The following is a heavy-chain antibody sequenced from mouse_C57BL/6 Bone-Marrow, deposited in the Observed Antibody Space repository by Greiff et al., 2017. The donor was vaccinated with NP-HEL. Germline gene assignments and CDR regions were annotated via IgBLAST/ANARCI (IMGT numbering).Heavy chain of an antibody. D-gene: IGHD1-1*01. CDR3: ARSRYYGSPFAY. CDR2: ISNGGGST. Sequence: EVKLVESGGGLVQPGGSLKLSCAASGFTFSDYYMYWVRQTPEKRLEWVAYISNGGGSTYYPDTVKGRFTIPRDNAKNTLYLQMSRLKSEDTAMYYCARSRYYGSPFAYWGQGTLVTVSA. V-gene: IGHV5-12*01. CDR1: GFTFSDYY. J-gene: IGHJ3*01.